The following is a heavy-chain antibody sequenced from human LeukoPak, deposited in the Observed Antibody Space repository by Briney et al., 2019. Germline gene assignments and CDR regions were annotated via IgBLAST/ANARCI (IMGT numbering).Heavy chain of an antibody. J-gene: IGHJ4*02. Sequence: SQTLSLTCTVSGGSISSGGYYWSWIRQPPGKGLEWIGYIYHSGSTYYNPSLKSRVTISIDRSKNQFSLKLSSVTAADTAVYYCAREEARSPGDYWGQGTQVTVSS. CDR2: IYHSGST. D-gene: IGHD6-6*01. V-gene: IGHV4-30-2*01. CDR3: AREEARSPGDY. CDR1: GGSISSGGYY.